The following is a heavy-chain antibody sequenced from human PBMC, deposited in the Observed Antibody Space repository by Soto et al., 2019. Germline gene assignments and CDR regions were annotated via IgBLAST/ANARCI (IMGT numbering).Heavy chain of an antibody. CDR3: AKGRRLRPLNPFDP. CDR1: GFTFSSYA. V-gene: IGHV3-23*01. CDR2: ISGSGGST. Sequence: GGSLRLSCAASGFTFSSYAMSWVRQAPGKGLEWVSAISGSGGSTYYADSVKGRFTIARDNSKNTLYLQMNSLRAEDTAVYYCAKGRRLRPLNPFDPWGQGTLVTVSS. J-gene: IGHJ5*02. D-gene: IGHD2-15*01.